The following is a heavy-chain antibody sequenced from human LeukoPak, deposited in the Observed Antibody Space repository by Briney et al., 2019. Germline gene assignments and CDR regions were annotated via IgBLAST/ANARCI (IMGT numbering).Heavy chain of an antibody. V-gene: IGHV1-69*13. CDR1: GYTFTSYG. CDR3: ARERCSSTSCYPEWFDP. CDR2: IIPIFGTA. D-gene: IGHD2-2*01. Sequence: ASVKVSCKASGYTFTSYGISWVRRAPGQGLEWMGGIIPIFGTANYAQKFQGRVTITADESTSTAYMELSSLRSEDTAVYYCARERCSSTSCYPEWFDPWGQGTLVTVSS. J-gene: IGHJ5*02.